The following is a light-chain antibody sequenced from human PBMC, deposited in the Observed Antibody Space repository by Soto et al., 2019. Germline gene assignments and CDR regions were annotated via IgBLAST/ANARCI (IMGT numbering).Light chain of an antibody. V-gene: IGKV1-27*01. CDR2: AAS. CDR3: QKYQSDPQT. Sequence: DIQMTQSPSSLSASVGDRVTITCRASQGIIYYLAWYQQKPGKAPKLLIYAASTLQSGVPSRFSGSVSGTDFNLTISSLQTEHVATYHCQKYQSDPQTFGQGTKVEL. J-gene: IGKJ1*01. CDR1: QGIIYY.